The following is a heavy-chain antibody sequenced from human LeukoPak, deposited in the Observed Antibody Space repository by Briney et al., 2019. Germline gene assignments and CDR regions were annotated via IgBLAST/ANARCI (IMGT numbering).Heavy chain of an antibody. V-gene: IGHV3-48*02. CDR2: ISSGSNAI. D-gene: IGHD1-26*01. CDR1: GFTFSLYR. J-gene: IGHJ4*02. CDR3: ARGSFYAPNYFDY. Sequence: GGSLRLSCAASGFTFSLYRMNWVRQAPGRGLEWLSYISSGSNAIFYADSVKGRFTISRDNAKNSLFLQVNSLRDEDSAVYYCARGSFYAPNYFDYWGQGTLVTVSS.